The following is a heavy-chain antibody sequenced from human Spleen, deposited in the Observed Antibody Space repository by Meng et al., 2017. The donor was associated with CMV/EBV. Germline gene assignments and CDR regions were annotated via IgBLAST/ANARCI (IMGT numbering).Heavy chain of an antibody. CDR2: ISGSGGST. V-gene: IGHV3-23*01. CDR3: AKEYSPYYYYYYGMDV. D-gene: IGHD5-18*01. CDR1: GFTFSSYA. J-gene: IGHJ6*02. Sequence: GESLKISCVASGFTFSSYAMSWVRQAPGKGLEWVSSISGSGGSTYYSDSVEGRFTISRDTFKNTVYLQMNSLRAEDTAVYYCAKEYSPYYYYYYGMDVWGQGTTVTVSS.